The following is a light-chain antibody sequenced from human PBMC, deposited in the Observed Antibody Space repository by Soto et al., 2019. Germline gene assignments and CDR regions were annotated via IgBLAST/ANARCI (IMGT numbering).Light chain of an antibody. V-gene: IGKV1-5*01. J-gene: IGKJ1*01. CDR1: QSIGTW. CDR3: QQYDDYSAT. CDR2: DAS. Sequence: DIHMTQSPSTLSASVGDRVTITCRASQSIGTWLAWYQQKPGKAPKLLIYDASNLESGVPSRFSGSGSGTEFTLTINGLQPDDFATFYCQQYDDYSATFGQGTKVDIK.